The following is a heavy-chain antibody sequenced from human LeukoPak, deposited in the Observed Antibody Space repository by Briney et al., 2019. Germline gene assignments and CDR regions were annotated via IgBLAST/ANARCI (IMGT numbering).Heavy chain of an antibody. CDR1: GASISSYY. CDR2: IYTSANT. J-gene: IGHJ3*02. V-gene: IGHV4-4*07. CDR3: ARDRIWNDAGHDPFDI. D-gene: IGHD1-1*01. Sequence: SETLSLTCTVSGASISSYYWSWIRQPAGKGLEWVGRIYTSANTNYNPSFKPRAPISIDRSKNQFSLNLPSVTAADTAVYYCARDRIWNDAGHDPFDIWGQGTMVTVSS.